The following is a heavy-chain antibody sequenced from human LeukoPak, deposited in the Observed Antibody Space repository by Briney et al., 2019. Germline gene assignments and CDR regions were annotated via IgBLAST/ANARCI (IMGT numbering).Heavy chain of an antibody. CDR3: AREGPSFWSGPDYGMDV. J-gene: IGHJ6*02. Sequence: SETLSLTCTVSGGSVSSGSYYWSWIRQPPGKGLEWIGYIYYSGSTNYNPSLKSRVTISVDTSKNQFSLKLSSVTAADTAVYYCAREGPSFWSGPDYGMDVWGQGTTVTVSS. D-gene: IGHD3-3*01. V-gene: IGHV4-61*01. CDR1: GGSVSSGSYY. CDR2: IYYSGST.